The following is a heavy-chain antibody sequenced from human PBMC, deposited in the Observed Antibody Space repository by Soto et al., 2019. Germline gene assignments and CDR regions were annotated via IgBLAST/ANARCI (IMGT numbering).Heavy chain of an antibody. Sequence: QVQLVQSGAEVKKPGASVKVSCKASGYTFTSYDINWVRQATGQGLEWMGWMNPNSGNTGYGQKFQGRVTMTRNTSISTDYMELSSLRSEDTAVYYCARVDVVVPAATRGPDYYYYMDVWGKGTTVTVS. CDR1: GYTFTSYD. D-gene: IGHD2-2*01. CDR2: MNPNSGNT. V-gene: IGHV1-8*01. CDR3: ARVDVVVPAATRGPDYYYYMDV. J-gene: IGHJ6*03.